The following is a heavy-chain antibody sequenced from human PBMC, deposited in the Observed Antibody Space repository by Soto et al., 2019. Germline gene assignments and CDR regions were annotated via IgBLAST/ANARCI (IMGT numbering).Heavy chain of an antibody. CDR3: ERVRKLLAPKDGKSAYFYETDE. V-gene: IGHV4-61*08. D-gene: IGHD2-21*01. J-gene: IGHJ6*01. CDR1: GDSVSSSDFY. Sequence: PSETLSLTCAVSGDSVSSSDFYWTWIRQTPGKPLEWIGYVYSTGTTNYSPSLKSRVDMSVDTSENQFSLKVWSVNSVEAAVYFCERVRKLLAPKDGKSAYFYETDEWCHGTTVTVSS. CDR2: VYSTGTT.